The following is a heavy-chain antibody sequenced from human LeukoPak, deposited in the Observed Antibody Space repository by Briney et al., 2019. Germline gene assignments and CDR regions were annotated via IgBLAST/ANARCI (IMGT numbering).Heavy chain of an antibody. J-gene: IGHJ4*02. D-gene: IGHD5-24*01. CDR1: GFTLRSHG. V-gene: IGHV3-23*01. Sequence: GGTLRLSCAASGFTLRSHGMNWVRQAPGKGLEWVSGISPNGVITYYADSVKGRFTISRDNSKGTVYLQMNSLRPEDTAVYYCAKDDAWLQYGNWGRGTLVTVSS. CDR3: AKDDAWLQYGN. CDR2: ISPNGVIT.